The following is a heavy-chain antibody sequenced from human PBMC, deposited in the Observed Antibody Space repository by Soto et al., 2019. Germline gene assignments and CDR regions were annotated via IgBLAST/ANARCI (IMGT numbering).Heavy chain of an antibody. CDR1: DFTFRNYW. D-gene: IGHD2-15*01. Sequence: EVQLVESGGDLVQPGGSLRLSCAASDFTFRNYWMNWVRQAPGKGLEWVANIKPDGSATNYVDSVKGRFTISRDNVKNSVSLQMNSLRAEDTAVYFCFGGGGGTQWGQGTLVTVSS. V-gene: IGHV3-7*03. CDR3: FGGGGGTQ. J-gene: IGHJ4*02. CDR2: IKPDGSAT.